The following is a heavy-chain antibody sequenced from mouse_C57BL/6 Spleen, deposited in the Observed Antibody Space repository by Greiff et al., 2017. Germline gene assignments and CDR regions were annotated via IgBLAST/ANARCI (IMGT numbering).Heavy chain of an antibody. CDR3: ARSDFAVLLQPDYAMDY. Sequence: EVQLQQSGPVLVKPGASVKMSCKASGYTFTDDYMNWVKQSHGKSLEWIGLINPYNGGTSYNQKFKGKATLTVDNSSSTAYMELNSLTSEDSAVYYCARSDFAVLLQPDYAMDYWGQGTSVTVSS. V-gene: IGHV1-19*01. J-gene: IGHJ4*01. CDR2: INPYNGGT. CDR1: GYTFTDDY. D-gene: IGHD1-1*01.